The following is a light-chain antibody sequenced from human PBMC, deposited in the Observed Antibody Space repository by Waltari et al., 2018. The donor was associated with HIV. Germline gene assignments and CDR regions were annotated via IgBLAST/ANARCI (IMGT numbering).Light chain of an antibody. V-gene: IGKV1-39*01. CDR1: QSIGNY. CDR3: QQTYTSPYT. CDR2: AAS. Sequence: DIQMTQSPSSLSAAVGDRLTITCRASQSIGNYLNWYQQKPGKAPKFLIYAASSFQSGVPSRFSGSGSGTDFSLTISSLQPEDFAIYYCQQTYTSPYTFGQGTTLEIK. J-gene: IGKJ2*01.